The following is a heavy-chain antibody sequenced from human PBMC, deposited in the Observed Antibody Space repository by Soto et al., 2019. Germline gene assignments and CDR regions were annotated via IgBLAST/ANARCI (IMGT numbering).Heavy chain of an antibody. Sequence: QVQLVESGGGVVQPGRSLRLSCAASGFIFNTYDMHWVRQAPGKGLEWVAVISYDGSNKYYADSVKGRLTISRDNSKKMLYLQMNSLRPEDTAVYYCAKGQHCSSTSCYFYYYVMDVWGQGTKVAVSS. D-gene: IGHD2-2*01. J-gene: IGHJ6*02. CDR1: GFIFNTYD. V-gene: IGHV3-30*18. CDR2: ISYDGSNK. CDR3: AKGQHCSSTSCYFYYYVMDV.